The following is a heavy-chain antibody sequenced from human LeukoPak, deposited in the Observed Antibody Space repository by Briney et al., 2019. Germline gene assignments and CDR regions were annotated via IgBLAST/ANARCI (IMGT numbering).Heavy chain of an antibody. J-gene: IGHJ4*02. V-gene: IGHV3-30*18. CDR3: AKDRLTIFYYYDY. CDR2: ISYDGSNK. CDR1: GFTFSSYG. Sequence: GGSLRLSCAASGFTFSSYGMHWVRQAPGKGLEWVAVISYDGSNKYYADSVKGRFTNSRDDSKNTLYLQMNSLRAEDTAVYYCAKDRLTIFYYYDYWGQGTLVTVPS. D-gene: IGHD3-9*01.